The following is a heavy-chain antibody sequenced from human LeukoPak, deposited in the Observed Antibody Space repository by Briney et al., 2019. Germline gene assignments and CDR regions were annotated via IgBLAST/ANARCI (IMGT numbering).Heavy chain of an antibody. V-gene: IGHV3-48*03. Sequence: HPGGSLRLSCAASGFTFSSYEMNWVRQAPGKGLEWVSYISSSGTTIYYADSVKGRFSISRDNAKNSLYLQMNSLRAEDTAVYYCARDGVVDYGWFDPWGQGTLVTVSS. CDR1: GFTFSSYE. CDR3: ARDGVVDYGWFDP. D-gene: IGHD4-17*01. J-gene: IGHJ5*02. CDR2: ISSSGTTI.